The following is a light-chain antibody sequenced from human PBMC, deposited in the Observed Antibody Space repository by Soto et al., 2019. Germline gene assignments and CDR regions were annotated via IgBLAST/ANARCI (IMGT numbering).Light chain of an antibody. CDR1: QSLLHSNGYNY. CDR3: MQALQTYT. Sequence: DIVMTQSPLSLPVTPGEPASISCRSSQSLLHSNGYNYLDWYLQKPGQSPQLLIYLGSNRASGVGDSFSCNGSGINFTLKISRVEAEDVWVYYCMQALQTYTFVQWIKLEIK. CDR2: LGS. V-gene: IGKV2-28*01. J-gene: IGKJ2*01.